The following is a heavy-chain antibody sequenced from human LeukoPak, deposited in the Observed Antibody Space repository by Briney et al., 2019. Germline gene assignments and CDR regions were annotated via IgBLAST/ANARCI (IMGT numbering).Heavy chain of an antibody. D-gene: IGHD3-22*01. CDR2: INPSGGST. CDR3: ARDQDYYDSSGYYSDAFDI. CDR1: GYTSTSYY. Sequence: GASVKVSCKASGYTSTSYYMHWVRQAPGQGLEWMGIINPSGGSTSYAQKFQGRVTMTRDTSTSTVYMELSSLRSEDTAVYYCARDQDYYDSSGYYSDAFDIWGQGTMVTVSS. V-gene: IGHV1-46*01. J-gene: IGHJ3*02.